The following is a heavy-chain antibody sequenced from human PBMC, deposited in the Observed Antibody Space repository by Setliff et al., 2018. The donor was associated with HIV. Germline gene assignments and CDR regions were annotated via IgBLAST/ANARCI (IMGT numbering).Heavy chain of an antibody. CDR1: GYTFTDYY. Sequence: ASVKVSCKASGYTFTDYYMHWVQQAPGKGLEWMGRVDPEDGETIYAEKFQGRVTITADTSTDTAHMEPRSLRSDDTAVYYCARESRKYYDSWSSYYRGVDYYYYMDVWGKGTTVTVSS. J-gene: IGHJ6*03. CDR3: ARESRKYYDSWSSYYRGVDYYYYMDV. V-gene: IGHV1-69-2*01. CDR2: VDPEDGET. D-gene: IGHD3-3*01.